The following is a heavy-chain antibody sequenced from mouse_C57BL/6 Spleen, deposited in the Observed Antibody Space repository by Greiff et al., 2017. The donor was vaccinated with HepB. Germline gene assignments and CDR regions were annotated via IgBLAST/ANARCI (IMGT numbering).Heavy chain of an antibody. D-gene: IGHD1-1*01. CDR3: AYYYGSSHWYVDV. CDR1: GYTFTSYW. J-gene: IGHJ1*03. Sequence: VQLQQPGAELVMPGASVKLSCKASGYTFTSYWMHWVKQRPGQGLEWIGEIDPSDSYTNYNQKLKGKSTLTVDKSSSTAYMQLSSLTSEDSAVYYCAYYYGSSHWYVDVWGTGTTVTVSS. V-gene: IGHV1-69*01. CDR2: IDPSDSYT.